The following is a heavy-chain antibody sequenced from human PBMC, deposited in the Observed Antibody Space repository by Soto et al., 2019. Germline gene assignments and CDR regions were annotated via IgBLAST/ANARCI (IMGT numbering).Heavy chain of an antibody. CDR3: VRGVLS. V-gene: IGHV4-31*03. D-gene: IGHD3-10*01. CDR2: IHHSGST. J-gene: IGHJ1*01. CDR1: GCPISSGGYY. Sequence: SETLSLTYNVSGCPISSGGYYWTWIRQHPGKGLEWIGNIHHSGSTFYNPSLKSRVSISVDTSKNQFSLKLSSVTAADTAVYFCVRGVLSWGQGTLVTVS.